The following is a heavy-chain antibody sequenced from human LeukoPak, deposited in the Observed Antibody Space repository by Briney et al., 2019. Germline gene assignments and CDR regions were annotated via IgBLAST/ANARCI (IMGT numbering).Heavy chain of an antibody. CDR3: ARDSGGYGYCSGGSCSLDS. CDR1: GYTFTGYY. Sequence: GSVKVSCKASGYTFTGYYMHRVRQAPGQGLEWMGWINPNSGGTNYAQKFQGRVTMTRDTSISTAYMELSRLRSDDTAVYYCARDSGGYGYCSGGSCSLDSWGQGTLVTVSS. D-gene: IGHD2-15*01. V-gene: IGHV1-2*02. J-gene: IGHJ5*01. CDR2: INPNSGGT.